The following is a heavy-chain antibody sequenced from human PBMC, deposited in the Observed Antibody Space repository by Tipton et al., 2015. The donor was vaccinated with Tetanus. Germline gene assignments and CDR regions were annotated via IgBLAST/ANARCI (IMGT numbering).Heavy chain of an antibody. CDR2: IYYTGNP. V-gene: IGHV4-59*01. J-gene: IGHJ5*02. Sequence: LRLSCSVSGSLRSYYWSWIRQAPGKGLEWIGQIYYTGNPRYNPSLKSRVSISVDTSKGQFSLKLTPLTTADTAVYYCARGPSTVIGFFDPWGQGALVSVSS. CDR3: ARGPSTVIGFFDP. CDR1: GSLRSYY. D-gene: IGHD4-17*01.